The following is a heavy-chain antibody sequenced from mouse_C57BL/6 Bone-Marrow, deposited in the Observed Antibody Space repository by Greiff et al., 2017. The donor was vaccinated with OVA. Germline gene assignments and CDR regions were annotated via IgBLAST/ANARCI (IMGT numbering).Heavy chain of an antibody. V-gene: IGHV2-2*01. Sequence: VMLVESGPGLVQPSQTLSITCTVSGFSFTSYGVHWVRQSPGKGLEWLGVIWCGGSTYYNAAFISRLSISKDTTKSQVYFQMTSLQADDTAIYYCAGRYSNHWFAYWGQGTLVTVSA. J-gene: IGHJ3*01. CDR2: IWCGGST. CDR1: GFSFTSYG. D-gene: IGHD2-5*01. CDR3: AGRYSNHWFAY.